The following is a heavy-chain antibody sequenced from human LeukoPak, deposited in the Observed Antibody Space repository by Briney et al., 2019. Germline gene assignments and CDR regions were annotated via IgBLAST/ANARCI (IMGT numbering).Heavy chain of an antibody. CDR2: INAGNGNT. V-gene: IGHV1-3*03. CDR1: GYTFTSYA. D-gene: IGHD3-9*01. CDR3: ARGVGYDILTGYHGKNWLDP. Sequence: ASVKVSCTASGYTFTSYAMHWVRQAPGQRLEWMGWINAGNGNTKYSQEFQGRVTITRDTSASTAYMELSSLRSEDMAVYYCARGVGYDILTGYHGKNWLDPWGQGTLVTVSS. J-gene: IGHJ5*02.